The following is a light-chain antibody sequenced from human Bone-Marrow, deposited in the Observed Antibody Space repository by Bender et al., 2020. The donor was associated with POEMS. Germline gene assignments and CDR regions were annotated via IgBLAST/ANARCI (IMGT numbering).Light chain of an antibody. J-gene: IGLJ3*02. CDR2: SNN. CDR1: SSNFGNNR. Sequence: QSVLTQPPSASGTPVQSVTISCSGTSSNFGNNRANWYQHVPGTAPKLLIYSNNQPPSGVSDRFSASTSGTSASLANSGLHSDGEADYYCSSWDDSLNGWVFGGGTKLTVL. V-gene: IGLV1-44*01. CDR3: SSWDDSLNGWV.